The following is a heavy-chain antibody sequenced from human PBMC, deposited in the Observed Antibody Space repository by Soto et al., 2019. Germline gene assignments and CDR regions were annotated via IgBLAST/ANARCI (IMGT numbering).Heavy chain of an antibody. J-gene: IGHJ6*03. V-gene: IGHV3-23*01. CDR2: LSGGGGDT. D-gene: IGHD3-10*01. CDR1: GFTFSIYG. CDR3: AKQTEGVRGLYRYYYMDV. Sequence: GGSLRLSCAASGFTFSIYGMSWVRQAPGKGLEWVSGLSGGGGDTYYADSVKGRFTISRDNSKQMLFLQMNSLRAEDTAVYYCAKQTEGVRGLYRYYYMDVWGKGTTVTVSS.